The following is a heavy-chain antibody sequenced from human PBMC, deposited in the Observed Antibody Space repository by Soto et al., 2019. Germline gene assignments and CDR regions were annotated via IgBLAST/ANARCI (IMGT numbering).Heavy chain of an antibody. CDR2: IYSRGTT. J-gene: IGHJ6*02. V-gene: IGHV4-59*12. CDR3: ATGRISRGLDV. Sequence: SETLSLTCSVSGGTISSYYWSWIRQPPGKGLEWIGYIYSRGTTSYNPSLKSRATILVETSKNQFSLRLTSVTATDTAVYYCATGRISRGLDVWGQGTTVTVSS. CDR1: GGTISSYY.